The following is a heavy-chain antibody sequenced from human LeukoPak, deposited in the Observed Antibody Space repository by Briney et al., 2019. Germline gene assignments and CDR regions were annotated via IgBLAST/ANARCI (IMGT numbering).Heavy chain of an antibody. V-gene: IGHV3-48*03. D-gene: IGHD3-16*02. Sequence: PGGSLRLSCAASGFTFSSYEMNWVRQAPGKGLEWVSYISSSGSTIYYADSVRGPFTISRDNSKSTLSLQMNSLRVEDTAIYYCATYRQVSLPLESWGQGTLVTVPS. CDR3: ATYRQVSLPLES. CDR1: GFTFSSYE. CDR2: ISSSGSTI. J-gene: IGHJ4*02.